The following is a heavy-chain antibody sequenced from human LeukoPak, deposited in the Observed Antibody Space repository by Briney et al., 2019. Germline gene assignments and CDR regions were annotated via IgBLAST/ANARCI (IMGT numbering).Heavy chain of an antibody. Sequence: SETLSLTCTVSGYSISSGYYWGWIRQPPGKGLEWIGSIYHSGSTYYNPSLKSRVTISVDTSENQFSLKLSSVTAADTAVYYCARDYRGYSYGRIYYFDYWGRGTLVTVSS. V-gene: IGHV4-38-2*02. D-gene: IGHD5-18*01. J-gene: IGHJ4*02. CDR2: IYHSGST. CDR3: ARDYRGYSYGRIYYFDY. CDR1: GYSISSGYY.